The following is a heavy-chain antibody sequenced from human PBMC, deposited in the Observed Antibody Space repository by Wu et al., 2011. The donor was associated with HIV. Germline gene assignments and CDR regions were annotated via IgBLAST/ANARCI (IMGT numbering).Heavy chain of an antibody. Sequence: QVQLVRVVGREGEEGPGSSVKVSCQASGGTFKTYAISWVRQAPGQGLEWMGGIIPLLGTPNYAQKFQDRVTITTDESTNTAYMELSSLRWEDTAIFYCTRLSYYGDSGYYYFDDWGQGTLVTVSS. D-gene: IGHD3-22*01. CDR2: IIPLLGTP. CDR1: GGTFKTYA. V-gene: IGHV1-69*05. J-gene: IGHJ4*02. CDR3: TRLSYYGDSGYYYFDD.